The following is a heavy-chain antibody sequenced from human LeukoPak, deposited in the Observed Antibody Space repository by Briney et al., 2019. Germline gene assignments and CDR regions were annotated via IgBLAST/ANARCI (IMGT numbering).Heavy chain of an antibody. Sequence: PGGSLRLSCAASRFTFSSYSMNWVRQAPGKGLEWVSCISGSGSVIYYSDSVKGRFTISRDNAKDSLYLQMNSLRAEDTAVCYCARDSTAPSWGQGTLVTVSS. J-gene: IGHJ5*02. V-gene: IGHV3-48*04. CDR2: ISGSGSVI. CDR1: RFTFSSYS. CDR3: ARDSTAPS. D-gene: IGHD4-17*01.